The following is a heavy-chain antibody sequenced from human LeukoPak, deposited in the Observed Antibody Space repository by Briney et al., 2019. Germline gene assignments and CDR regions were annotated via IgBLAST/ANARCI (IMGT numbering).Heavy chain of an antibody. D-gene: IGHD6-13*01. V-gene: IGHV3-48*02. CDR3: ARDSWGSSYFSEYLQN. CDR2: ISSSSSSSI. Sequence: GGSLRLSCAASGFTFSKYSMSWVRQAPGKGLEWISYISSSSSSSIYYADFVRGRFTISRDNAKNSLYLQMNSLRDEDTVVYYCARDSWGSSYFSEYLQNWGQGTLVTVSS. J-gene: IGHJ1*01. CDR1: GFTFSKYS.